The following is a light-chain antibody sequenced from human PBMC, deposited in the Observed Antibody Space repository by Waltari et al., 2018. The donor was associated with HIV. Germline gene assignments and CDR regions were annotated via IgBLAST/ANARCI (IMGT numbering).Light chain of an antibody. CDR3: LLSYGSVRL. J-gene: IGLJ2*01. CDR2: DAT. V-gene: IGLV7-46*01. Sequence: QTVVTQEPSLTVSPGGTVTLTCGSTTGTVTSDHHPYWFQQKPGQAPRTLVYDATAKHSWTPARFSPSFLGGKAALTLTAAQPEDEADYYCLLSYGSVRLFGGGTRLTV. CDR1: TGTVTSDHH.